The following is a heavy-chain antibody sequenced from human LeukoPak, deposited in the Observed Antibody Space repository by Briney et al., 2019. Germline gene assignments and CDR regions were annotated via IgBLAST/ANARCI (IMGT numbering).Heavy chain of an antibody. CDR3: ARVSTPGNGVLEN. Sequence: SETLFLTCTVSGGSISSGSYYWSWIRQPPGKGLEWIGRINTSGNTINNPSLKSRVTMSVDTSKNQFSLRLSSVTAADTALYYCARVSTPGNGVLENWGQGTLVTVSS. CDR2: INTSGNT. D-gene: IGHD2-15*01. J-gene: IGHJ4*02. CDR1: GGSISSGSYY. V-gene: IGHV4-61*02.